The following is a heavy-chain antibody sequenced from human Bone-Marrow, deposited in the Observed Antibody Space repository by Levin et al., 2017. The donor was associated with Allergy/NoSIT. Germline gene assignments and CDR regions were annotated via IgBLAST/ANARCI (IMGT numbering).Heavy chain of an antibody. J-gene: IGHJ4*02. D-gene: IGHD6-19*01. CDR2: ISSSSSYI. Sequence: GGSLRLSCAASGFTFSSYSMNWVRQAPGKGLEWVSSISSSSSYIYYADSVKGRFTISRDNAKNSLYLQMNSLRAEDTAVHYCARDEQWLVPHGGFDYWGQGTLVTVSS. CDR1: GFTFSSYS. CDR3: ARDEQWLVPHGGFDY. V-gene: IGHV3-21*01.